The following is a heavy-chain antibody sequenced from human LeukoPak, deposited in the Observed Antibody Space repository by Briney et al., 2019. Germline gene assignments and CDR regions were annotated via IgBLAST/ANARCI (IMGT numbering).Heavy chain of an antibody. Sequence: GGSLRLSCAASGFTFSTYAMSWVRQAPGRGLEWVSTISGSGDSTYYADSVKGRFTISRDNSKNMLYLQMNSLRAEDTAVYYCAKRGEVVSKYFDSWGQGTLVTVSS. J-gene: IGHJ4*02. CDR3: AKRGEVVSKYFDS. V-gene: IGHV3-23*01. D-gene: IGHD3-10*01. CDR1: GFTFSTYA. CDR2: ISGSGDST.